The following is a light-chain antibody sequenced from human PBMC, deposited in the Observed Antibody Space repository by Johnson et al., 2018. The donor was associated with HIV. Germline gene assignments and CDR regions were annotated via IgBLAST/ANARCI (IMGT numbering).Light chain of an antibody. CDR3: GAWDSSLSAYV. Sequence: QAVLTQPPSVSAAPGQKVTISCSGSRSNIGNNYVSWYQQLPGTAPKLLISNNSKRPSGIPDRFSGSKSGTSATLAITGLQTGDEADDYCGAWDSSLSAYVFGTVTQVTV. CDR1: RSNIGNNY. J-gene: IGLJ1*01. V-gene: IGLV1-51*01. CDR2: NNS.